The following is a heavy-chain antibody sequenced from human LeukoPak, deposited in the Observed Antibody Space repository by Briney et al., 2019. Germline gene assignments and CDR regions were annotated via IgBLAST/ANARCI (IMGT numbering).Heavy chain of an antibody. CDR2: ISGGGDIT. D-gene: IGHD2-21*02. CDR1: GFTFSSYA. J-gene: IGHJ4*02. V-gene: IGHV3-23*01. CDR3: VREDTPATANY. Sequence: GGSLRLSCAASGFTFSSYAMSWVRQTAGKGLEWVSAISGGGDITYYADSVKGRFTISRDNSKDTLFLQMHSLRPGDTAVYYCVREDTPATANYWGQGTLVTISS.